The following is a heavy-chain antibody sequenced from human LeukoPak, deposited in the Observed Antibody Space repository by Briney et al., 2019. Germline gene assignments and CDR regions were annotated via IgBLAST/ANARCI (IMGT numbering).Heavy chain of an antibody. J-gene: IGHJ4*02. CDR3: AREGERITMTSFDY. Sequence: SVKVSCKTSGGTLSNYILSWVRRAPGQGLEWMGGIIPVFGTANYAQKFQDRVTITADESTNTVYMELSNLRSEDTAVYYCAREGERITMTSFDYWGQGTLVTVSS. CDR2: IIPVFGTA. D-gene: IGHD3-22*01. CDR1: GGTLSNYI. V-gene: IGHV1-69*01.